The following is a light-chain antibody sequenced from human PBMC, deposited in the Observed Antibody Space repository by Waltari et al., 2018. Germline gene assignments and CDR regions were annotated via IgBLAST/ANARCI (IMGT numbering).Light chain of an antibody. CDR1: QSVFYNSNNKNY. CDR3: QQYYTAPYS. CDR2: WAS. J-gene: IGKJ2*03. V-gene: IGKV4-1*01. Sequence: DIVMTQSPDSLAVSLGERATINCKSSQSVFYNSNNKNYVAWYQQKEGQPPKLLIYWASSRESGVPDRFSGSVSGTDFTLTISSLQAEDVAVYYCQQYYTAPYSFGQGTKLEIK.